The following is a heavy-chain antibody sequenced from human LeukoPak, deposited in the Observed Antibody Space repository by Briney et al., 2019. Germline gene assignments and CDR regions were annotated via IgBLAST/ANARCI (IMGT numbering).Heavy chain of an antibody. CDR1: GFTLSSYG. V-gene: IGHV3-21*01. Sequence: GGSLRLSCAASGFTLSSYGMNWVRQAPGKGLEWVSSISSTSRSYIYYADSVKGRFTISRDNAKNSLYLQMNSLRAEDTAVYYCAREHSGYDFPGRDYYYMDVWGKGTTVTVSS. D-gene: IGHD5-12*01. CDR3: AREHSGYDFPGRDYYYMDV. CDR2: ISSTSRSYI. J-gene: IGHJ6*03.